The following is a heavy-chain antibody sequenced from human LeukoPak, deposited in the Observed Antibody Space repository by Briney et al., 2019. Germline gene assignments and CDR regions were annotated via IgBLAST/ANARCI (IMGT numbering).Heavy chain of an antibody. CDR3: ARRYWSSDPCYQLDV. J-gene: IGHJ6*04. V-gene: IGHV4-59*02. CDR2: SHDSGST. CDR1: GASVSSYY. Sequence: SETLSLTCTVSGASVSSYYWSWIRQPPGKGLEWIGYSHDSGSTSYNPSLKSRVTISVDTSKNQFSLKLTSVTPADTAVYYWARRYWSSDPCYQLDVWGKGTTVTVSS. D-gene: IGHD2-2*01.